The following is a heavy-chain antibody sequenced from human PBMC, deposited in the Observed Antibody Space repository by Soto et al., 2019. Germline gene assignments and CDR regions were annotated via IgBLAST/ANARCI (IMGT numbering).Heavy chain of an antibody. CDR1: GYTFTSYG. D-gene: IGHD6-19*01. CDR2: ISAYNGNT. V-gene: IGHV1-18*04. Sequence: ASVKVSCNASGYTFTSYGISWVRQAPGQGLEWMGWISAYNGNTNYAQKLQGRVTMTTDTSTSTAYMELRSLRSDDTAVYYCARDGRSAVAGMKRADYWGQGTLVTVSS. CDR3: ARDGRSAVAGMKRADY. J-gene: IGHJ4*02.